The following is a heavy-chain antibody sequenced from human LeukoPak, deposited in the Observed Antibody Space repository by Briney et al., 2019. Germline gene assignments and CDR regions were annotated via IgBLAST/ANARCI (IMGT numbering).Heavy chain of an antibody. J-gene: IGHJ3*01. CDR2: ISYDGNNE. CDR3: ARDSRKDGTGALDF. D-gene: IGHD1-1*01. CDR1: GFTFSTFA. Sequence: GGSLRFSRAASGFTFSTFAMHWVRQAPGKGLEWVAVISYDGNNEYYSASVKGRFTISRDNSKKTVYVQMNSLRAEDTAAYYCARDSRKDGTGALDFWGQGTMVTVSS. V-gene: IGHV3-30-3*01.